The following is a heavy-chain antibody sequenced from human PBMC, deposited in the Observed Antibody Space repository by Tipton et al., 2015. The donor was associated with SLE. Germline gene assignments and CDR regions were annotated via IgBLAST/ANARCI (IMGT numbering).Heavy chain of an antibody. CDR3: ARNNWFDP. CDR1: GGSISSYY. J-gene: IGHJ5*02. Sequence: TLSLTCTVSGGSISSYYWSWIRQPPGKGLEWVGEINHHGGTKYNPSLKSRVTISVDTSKSQYSLKLNSVTAADTAVYYCARNNWFDPWGQGTLVTVPS. V-gene: IGHV4-34*01. CDR2: INHHGGT.